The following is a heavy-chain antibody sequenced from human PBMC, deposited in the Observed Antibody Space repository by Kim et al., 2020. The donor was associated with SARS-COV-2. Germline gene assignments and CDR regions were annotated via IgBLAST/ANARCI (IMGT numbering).Heavy chain of an antibody. D-gene: IGHD2-21*02. Sequence: AQKFQGRVTITADESTSTAYMELSSLRSEDTAVYYCAREEQTDYYYGMDVWGQETTVTVSS. CDR3: AREEQTDYYYGMDV. V-gene: IGHV1-69*01. J-gene: IGHJ6*02.